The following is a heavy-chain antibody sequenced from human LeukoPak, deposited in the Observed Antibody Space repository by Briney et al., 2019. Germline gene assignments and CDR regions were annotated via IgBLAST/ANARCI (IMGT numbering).Heavy chain of an antibody. J-gene: IGHJ3*02. V-gene: IGHV3-23*01. Sequence: GGSLRLSCAASGFTFSSYGMSWVRQAPGKGLEWVSAISGSGGSTYYADSVKGRFTISRDNSKNTLYLQMNSLRAEDTAVYYCAKDYRWAKGPPRGAFDIWGQGTMVTVSS. CDR2: ISGSGGST. CDR3: AKDYRWAKGPPRGAFDI. CDR1: GFTFSSYG. D-gene: IGHD2-8*02.